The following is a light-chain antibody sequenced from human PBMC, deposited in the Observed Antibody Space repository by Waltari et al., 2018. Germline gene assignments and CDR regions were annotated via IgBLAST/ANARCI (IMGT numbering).Light chain of an antibody. CDR3: CSYAGSRTPRL. CDR1: GNYDL. V-gene: IGLV2-23*01. Sequence: GNYDLVSWYQQHPGKAPKVIIYEGTKRPSGVSNRFSGSKSGSTASLTISGLQAEDEADYYCCSYAGSRTPRLFGGGTKLTVL. J-gene: IGLJ3*02. CDR2: EGT.